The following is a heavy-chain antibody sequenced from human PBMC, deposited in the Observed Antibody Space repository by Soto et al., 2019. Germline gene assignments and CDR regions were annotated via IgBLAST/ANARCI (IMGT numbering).Heavy chain of an antibody. Sequence: QVQVVQSGAEVKRPGSSVKVSCKASGGSFNTDAINWVRQAPGQGLEWLGGIIPIFGRANYAHKLQGRVTITADDSTRTAYMELNSLTSEDTAVYYCATIWNDTVGYIMDVWGQGTTV. V-gene: IGHV1-69*01. CDR1: GGSFNTDA. CDR2: IIPIFGRA. D-gene: IGHD1-1*01. CDR3: ATIWNDTVGYIMDV. J-gene: IGHJ6*02.